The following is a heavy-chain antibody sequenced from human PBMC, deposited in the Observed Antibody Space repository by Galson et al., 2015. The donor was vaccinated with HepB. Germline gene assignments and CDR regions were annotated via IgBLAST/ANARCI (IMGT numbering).Heavy chain of an antibody. Sequence: SLRLSCAVSGFTFNRYGMHWVRQAPGKGLEWVAFISFDGSNKYYVQSVKGRFTISRDNSNNMLYLQMNSLRPEDTAVYYCANDFPTRTNYDFWSDLTTDFWGRGTLVTVSS. CDR1: GFTFNRYG. CDR2: ISFDGSNK. D-gene: IGHD3-3*01. J-gene: IGHJ4*02. CDR3: ANDFPTRTNYDFWSDLTTDF. V-gene: IGHV3-30*18.